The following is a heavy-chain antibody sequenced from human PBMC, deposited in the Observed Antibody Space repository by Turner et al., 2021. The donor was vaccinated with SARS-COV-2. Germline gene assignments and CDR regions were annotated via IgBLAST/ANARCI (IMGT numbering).Heavy chain of an antibody. J-gene: IGHJ4*02. CDR1: GGSISSGGYY. CDR2: IYYGGST. CDR3: ARTYYYDSSGYYFQYYFDY. D-gene: IGHD3-22*01. V-gene: IGHV4-31*03. Sequence: QVQLQESGPGLVKPSQTLSLTCTVSGGSISSGGYYWSWIRQHPGKGLEWIGYIYYGGSTYYNPSLKSRVTISVDTSKNQFSLKLSSVTAADTAVYYCARTYYYDSSGYYFQYYFDYWGQGTLVTVSS.